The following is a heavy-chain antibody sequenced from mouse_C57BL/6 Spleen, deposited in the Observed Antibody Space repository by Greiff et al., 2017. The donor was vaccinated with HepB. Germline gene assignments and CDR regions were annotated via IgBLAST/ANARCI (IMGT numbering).Heavy chain of an antibody. D-gene: IGHD1-1*01. CDR3: ARSVYYYGEKEYFDV. Sequence: QVQLQQPGADLVMPGASVKLSCTASGYTFTSYWMHWVKQTPGQGLEWIGEIDPSDSYTNYNQKFKVQSTLTLDKSSSTAYMQLSSLTSEDSAVYYCARSVYYYGEKEYFDVWGTGTTVTVSS. CDR1: GYTFTSYW. V-gene: IGHV1-69*01. J-gene: IGHJ1*03. CDR2: IDPSDSYT.